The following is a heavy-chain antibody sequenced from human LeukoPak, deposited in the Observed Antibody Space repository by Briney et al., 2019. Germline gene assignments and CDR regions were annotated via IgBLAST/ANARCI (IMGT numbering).Heavy chain of an antibody. CDR2: IYWDDDK. V-gene: IGHV2-5*02. D-gene: IGHD1-26*01. CDR1: GFSLSSSGVG. CDR3: AHRRGTYYFQY. J-gene: IGHJ4*02. Sequence: PTLVKPTQTLTLTCTFSGFSLSSSGVGVGWIRQPPGNAIEWLALIYWDDDKRYSPSLKSRLTITKDTSKNQVVLTMTNMDPVDTATYYCAHRRGTYYFQYWGQGTLVA.